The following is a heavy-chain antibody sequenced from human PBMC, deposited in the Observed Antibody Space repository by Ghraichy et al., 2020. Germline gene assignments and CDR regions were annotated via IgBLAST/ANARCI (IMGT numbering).Heavy chain of an antibody. CDR1: GGCISRGSDY. CDR2: YST. V-gene: IGHV4-39*01. CDR3: ARQNGVTADH. D-gene: IGHD2-21*02. Sequence: SETLSLTCTVSGGCISRGSDYWGWIRQPPGKGLEWIGYSTYYNPSLRSRVTISADTSKNQFSLKVTSVTAADRAVYYCARQNGVTADHWGQGTLVTVSS. J-gene: IGHJ4*02.